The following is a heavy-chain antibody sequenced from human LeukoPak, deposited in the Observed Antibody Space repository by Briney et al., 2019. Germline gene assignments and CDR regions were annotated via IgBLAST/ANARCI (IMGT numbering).Heavy chain of an antibody. Sequence: SQTLSLTCTVSGYSITSGSYYWAWIRQHPEKGLEWIGYIYYTGGTHYNPSLKSRLTISVDTSENQFSLKMRSVTAADTAIYYCARAPGAFDIWGQGTMVTVSS. J-gene: IGHJ3*02. CDR3: ARAPGAFDI. V-gene: IGHV4-31*03. CDR1: GYSITSGSYY. CDR2: IYYTGGT.